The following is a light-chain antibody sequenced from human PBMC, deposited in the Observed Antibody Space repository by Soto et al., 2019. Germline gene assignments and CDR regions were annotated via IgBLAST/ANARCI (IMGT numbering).Light chain of an antibody. J-gene: IGKJ1*01. CDR1: QTVRHNY. V-gene: IGKV3-20*01. CDR2: DAS. Sequence: EFVLPQSPGTLSLSPGESATLSCRASQTVRHNYLAWYQQKPGQANRLLIYDASSRATGIPDRFSGSGSGTEFTLTISSLQSEDFAEYHCQQYNNWPQTFGQGTKVDIK. CDR3: QQYNNWPQT.